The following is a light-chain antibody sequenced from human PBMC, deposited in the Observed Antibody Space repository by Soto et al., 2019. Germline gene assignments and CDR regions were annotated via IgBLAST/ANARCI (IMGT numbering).Light chain of an antibody. Sequence: QSVLTQPPSASGTPGLSVTIYCSGGSSNVGTNTVSWYQHLPGTAPKLLIYINDQRPSGVPDRFSGSKSGTSASLAITGLQSEDEADYYCISYTGSSTSYVFGSGTKLTVL. CDR1: SSNVGTNT. CDR3: ISYTGSSTSYV. V-gene: IGLV1-44*01. CDR2: IND. J-gene: IGLJ1*01.